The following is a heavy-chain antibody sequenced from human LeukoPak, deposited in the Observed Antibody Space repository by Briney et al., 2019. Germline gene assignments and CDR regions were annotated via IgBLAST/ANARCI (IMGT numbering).Heavy chain of an antibody. V-gene: IGHV4-59*08. CDR3: ARLDSGWAYYFDY. CDR2: IYYSGST. CDR1: GGSISSYY. J-gene: IGHJ4*02. Sequence: PSETLSLTCTVSGGSISSYYWSWIRQPPGKGLEWIGYIYYSGSTNYNPSLKSRVTISVDTSKNQFSLKLSSVTAADTAVYYCARLDSGWAYYFDYWGQGTLVTVSS. D-gene: IGHD6-19*01.